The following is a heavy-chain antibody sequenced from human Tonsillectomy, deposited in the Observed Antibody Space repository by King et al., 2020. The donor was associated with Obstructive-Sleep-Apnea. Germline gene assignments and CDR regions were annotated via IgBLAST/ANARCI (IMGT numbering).Heavy chain of an antibody. CDR3: AREAGYCSGADCSFWFAP. J-gene: IGHJ5*02. Sequence: QLVQSGGGLVQPGGSLRLSCAASGFTFSGYWMSWVRQTPGKGLEWVANIKKDGSEKNYVDSVKGRFTISRDNAKDSLYLQMNSLRAEDTAVYYCAREAGYCSGADCSFWFAPLVHGTLVTVSS. CDR2: IKKDGSEK. D-gene: IGHD2-15*01. CDR1: GFTFSGYW. V-gene: IGHV3-7*01.